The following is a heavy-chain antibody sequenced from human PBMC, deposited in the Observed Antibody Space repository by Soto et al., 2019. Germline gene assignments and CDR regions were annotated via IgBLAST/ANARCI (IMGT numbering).Heavy chain of an antibody. V-gene: IGHV1-3*01. CDR2: INAGNGNT. CDR1: GYTFTSYA. Sequence: QVQLVQSGAEVKKPGASVKVSCKASGYTFTSYAMHWVRQAPGQRLEWMGWINAGNGNTKYSQQFQGRVTITRDTAASTAYMELSSLRSEDTAVYYCARSGSYLGMDVWGQGTTVTVSS. D-gene: IGHD1-26*01. CDR3: ARSGSYLGMDV. J-gene: IGHJ6*02.